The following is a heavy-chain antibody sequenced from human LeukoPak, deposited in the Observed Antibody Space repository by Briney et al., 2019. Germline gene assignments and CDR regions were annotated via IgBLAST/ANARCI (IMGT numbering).Heavy chain of an antibody. CDR1: GGSISSYY. D-gene: IGHD3-22*01. J-gene: IGHJ5*02. CDR3: ARDLTDYYDSSGYYMSGWFDP. CDR2: IYYSGST. V-gene: IGHV4-59*01. Sequence: PSETLPLTCTVSGGSISSYYWSWIRQPPGKGLEWIGYIYYSGSTNYNPSLKSRVTISVDTSENQFSLKLSSVTAADTAVYYCARDLTDYYDSSGYYMSGWFDPWGQGTLVTVSS.